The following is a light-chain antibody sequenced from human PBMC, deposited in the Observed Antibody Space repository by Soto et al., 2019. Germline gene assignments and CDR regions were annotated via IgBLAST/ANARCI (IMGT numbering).Light chain of an antibody. J-gene: IGLJ1*01. CDR3: SSHTTSSTIFYV. V-gene: IGLV2-14*01. CDR1: SSDIGRYNY. Sequence: QSVLTQPSSVSGSPGQSITISCTGTSSDIGRYNYVSWYQHHPGKAPKLIIYEVIDRPSGVSNRFSGSKSGNTASLTISGLQTEDEADYYCSSHTTSSTIFYVYGTGTKVTVL. CDR2: EVI.